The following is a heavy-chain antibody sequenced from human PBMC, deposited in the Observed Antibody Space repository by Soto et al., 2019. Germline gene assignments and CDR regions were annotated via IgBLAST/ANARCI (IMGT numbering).Heavy chain of an antibody. CDR1: GFTFSSYS. CDR2: ISGSSSYI. CDR3: ARDRDDYGELHPNTP. D-gene: IGHD4-17*01. J-gene: IGHJ5*02. V-gene: IGHV3-21*01. Sequence: GGSLRLSCAASGFTFSSYSMNWVRQAPGKGLEWVSSISGSSSYIYYADSVKGRFTISRDNAKNSLYLQMNSLRAEDTALYYCARDRDDYGELHPNTPWGQGALVTVSS.